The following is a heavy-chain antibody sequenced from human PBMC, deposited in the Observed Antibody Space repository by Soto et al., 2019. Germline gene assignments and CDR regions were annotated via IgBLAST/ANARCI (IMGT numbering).Heavy chain of an antibody. CDR2: VNPNSNET. CDR1: GYTFSSYH. D-gene: IGHD5-12*01. Sequence: QVQLVQSGAEVKKPGASVKVSCEASGYTFSSYHITWVRQASGHGLEWMGWVNPNSNETDYAQKFQGRVTMTGNTSIRTAYMELSSLRSDDTAVYYCVRSGRRSGIDYGGQGTLVTVSS. V-gene: IGHV1-8*01. J-gene: IGHJ4*02. CDR3: VRSGRRSGIDY.